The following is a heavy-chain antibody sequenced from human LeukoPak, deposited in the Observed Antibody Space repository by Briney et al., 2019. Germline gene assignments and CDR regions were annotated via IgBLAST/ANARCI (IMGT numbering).Heavy chain of an antibody. Sequence: PGGSLRLSCAASGFTFSSYAMHWVRQAPGKGLEWVAGIPYDGINEYYADSVKGRFTISRDNSKNTLYLQMNSLRAEDTAVYYCARISGSYRPFDYWGQGTLVTVSS. CDR2: IPYDGINE. J-gene: IGHJ4*02. D-gene: IGHD3-16*02. CDR3: ARISGSYRPFDY. CDR1: GFTFSSYA. V-gene: IGHV3-30-3*01.